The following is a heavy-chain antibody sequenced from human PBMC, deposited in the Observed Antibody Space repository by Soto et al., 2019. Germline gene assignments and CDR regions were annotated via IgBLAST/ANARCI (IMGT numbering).Heavy chain of an antibody. J-gene: IGHJ4*02. CDR2: IYYSGST. D-gene: IGHD1-26*01. V-gene: IGHV4-30-4*01. CDR3: ARDSIVGANFDY. CDR1: GGSISSGDYY. Sequence: SETLSLTCTVSGGSISSGDYYWRWIRQPPGKGLEWIGYIYYSGSTYYNPSLKSRVTISVDTSKNQFSLKLSSVTAADTAVYYCARDSIVGANFDYWGQGTLVTVSS.